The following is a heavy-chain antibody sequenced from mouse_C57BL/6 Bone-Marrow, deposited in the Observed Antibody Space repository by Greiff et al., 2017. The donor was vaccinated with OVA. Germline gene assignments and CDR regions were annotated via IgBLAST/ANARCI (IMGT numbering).Heavy chain of an antibody. CDR3: AVFITTDYYAMGY. V-gene: IGHV1-26*01. D-gene: IGHD1-1*01. CDR1: GYTFTDYY. Sequence: VQLQQSGPELVKPGASVKISCKASGYTFTDYYMNWVKQSHGQSLEWIGDINPNNGGTSYNQKFKGKATLTVDKSSSTAYMELRSLTSEDSAVYYCAVFITTDYYAMGYWGQGTSVTVSS. CDR2: INPNNGGT. J-gene: IGHJ4*01.